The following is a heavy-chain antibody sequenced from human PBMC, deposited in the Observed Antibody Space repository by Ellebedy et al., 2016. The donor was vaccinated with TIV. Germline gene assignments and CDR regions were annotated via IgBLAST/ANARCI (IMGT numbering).Heavy chain of an antibody. CDR2: VYFIGST. V-gene: IGHV4-39*01. D-gene: IGHD3-16*01. CDR1: GGSITSGSYY. J-gene: IGHJ4*02. Sequence: MPGGSLRLSCTVSGGSITSGSYYWAWIRQPPGKGLEWVGNVYFIGSTNYNPSLKIRVTISVDTSKNQFSLKLTSVTAADTAVYYCVRHPTLGTLDYWGQGAQVTVSS. CDR3: VRHPTLGTLDY.